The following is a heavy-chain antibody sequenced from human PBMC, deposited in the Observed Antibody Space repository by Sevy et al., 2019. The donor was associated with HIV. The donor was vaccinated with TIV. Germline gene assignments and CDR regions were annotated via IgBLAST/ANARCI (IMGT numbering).Heavy chain of an antibody. CDR2: INQEGSKK. Sequence: GGSLRLSCAASGFTFSTYWMTWVRQAPGKGLEWVANINQEGSKKNYVDSMKGRFTISRDNAKNSLYVQMNILRAEDTAVYYCARVGIFEGSESHFRFIDYWGQGILVTVSS. D-gene: IGHD3-10*01. CDR1: GFTFSTYW. J-gene: IGHJ4*02. CDR3: ARVGIFEGSESHFRFIDY. V-gene: IGHV3-7*01.